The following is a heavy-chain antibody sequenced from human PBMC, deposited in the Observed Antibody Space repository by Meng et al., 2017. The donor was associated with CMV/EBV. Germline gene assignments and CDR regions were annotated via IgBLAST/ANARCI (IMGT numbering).Heavy chain of an antibody. V-gene: IGHV4-34*01. CDR2: INHSGST. J-gene: IGHJ6*02. D-gene: IGHD2-2*01. CDR1: GGSFSGYY. CDR3: ASLSCSSTSCYFRGRSKYYGMDV. Sequence: SQTLSLTCAVYGGSFSGYYWSWIRQPSGKGLEWIGEINHSGSTNYNPSLKSRVTISVDTSKNQFSLKLSSVTAADTAVYYCASLSCSSTSCYFRGRSKYYGMDVWGQGTTVTVSS.